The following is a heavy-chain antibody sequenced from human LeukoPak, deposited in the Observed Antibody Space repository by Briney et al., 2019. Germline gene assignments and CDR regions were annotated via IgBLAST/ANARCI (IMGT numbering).Heavy chain of an antibody. CDR2: ISHSSGTI. Sequence: PGGSLRLSCAAAGFTFGSYTMNWVRQARGKGLEWVSHISHSSGTIYYADAVKGRFTVSRDNDKNSLYLQMNSLRAEDTAVYYCARDPNDNSGNFYPFDYWGQGTLVTVSS. D-gene: IGHD3-22*01. CDR3: ARDPNDNSGNFYPFDY. CDR1: GFTFGSYT. V-gene: IGHV3-48*01. J-gene: IGHJ4*02.